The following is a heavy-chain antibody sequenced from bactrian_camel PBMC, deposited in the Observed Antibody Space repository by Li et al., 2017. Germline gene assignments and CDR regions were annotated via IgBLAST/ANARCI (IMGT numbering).Heavy chain of an antibody. J-gene: IGHJ6*01. D-gene: IGHD6*01. CDR3: MRSAGAFDFDY. Sequence: QLVESGGGLVQPGGSLRLSCVGSGFPFNRYYMSWVRQAPGKGLQWISSIATGDVSTYYAHSVKGRFTLSKDNAKNTAYLQVNSLKPEDTAVYYCMRSAGAFDFDYWGQGTQVTVS. CDR2: IATGDVST. CDR1: GFPFNRYY. V-gene: IGHV3S28*01.